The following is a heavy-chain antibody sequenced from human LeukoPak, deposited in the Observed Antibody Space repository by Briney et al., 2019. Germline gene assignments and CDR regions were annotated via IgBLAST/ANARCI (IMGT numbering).Heavy chain of an antibody. CDR1: GFTFSSYG. Sequence: PGGSLRLSCAASGFTFSSYGMHWVRQAPGKGLEWVAVISYDGSNKYYADSVKGRFTISRDNSKNTLYLQMNSLRAEDTAVYYCEKESGPGSGGWNGAQGPLVPFP. V-gene: IGHV3-30*18. CDR2: ISYDGSNK. J-gene: IGHJ4*02. CDR3: EKESGPGSGGWN. D-gene: IGHD6-19*01.